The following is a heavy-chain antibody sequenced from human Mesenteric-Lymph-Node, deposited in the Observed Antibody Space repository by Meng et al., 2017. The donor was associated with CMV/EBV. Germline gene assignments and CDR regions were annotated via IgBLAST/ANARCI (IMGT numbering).Heavy chain of an antibody. CDR2: IYSGGST. CDR3: AKGCSSSSRGY. D-gene: IGHD2-2*01. Sequence: GESLKISCAASGFTVSSNYMGWVRQAPGKGLEWGSVIYSGGSTYYADSVKGRFTISRDNSRNTLYLQMNSLRAEDTAVYYCAKGCSSSSRGYWGQGTLVTVSS. CDR1: GFTVSSNY. J-gene: IGHJ4*02. V-gene: IGHV3-53*01.